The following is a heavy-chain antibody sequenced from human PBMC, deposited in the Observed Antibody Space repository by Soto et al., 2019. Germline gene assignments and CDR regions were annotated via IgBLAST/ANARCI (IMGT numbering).Heavy chain of an antibody. CDR3: ARVGEQWPKALSALEI. J-gene: IGHJ3*02. V-gene: IGHV3-74*01. D-gene: IGHD6-19*01. Sequence: GGSLRLSCAASGFTFSSYWMHWVRQAPGKGLVRVSRINSDGSSTSYADSVKGRFTISRDNAKNTLYLQMNSLRAKDTAVYYYARVGEQWPKALSALEIGGQGTMVTVS. CDR2: INSDGSST. CDR1: GFTFSSYW.